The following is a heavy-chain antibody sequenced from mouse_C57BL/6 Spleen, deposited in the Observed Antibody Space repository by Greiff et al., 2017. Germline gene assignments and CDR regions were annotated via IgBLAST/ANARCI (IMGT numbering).Heavy chain of an antibody. CDR1: GYTFTSYW. CDR2: IYPDSGST. D-gene: IGHD2-1*01. J-gene: IGHJ3*01. CDR3: ARGSGNYMFAY. V-gene: IGHV1-55*01. Sequence: QVQLKQPGAELVKPGASVKMSCKASGYTFTSYWITWVKQRPGKGLEWIGDIYPDSGSTNYNEKFKSKATLTVDTSSSTAYMQLSSLTSEDSAVYYCARGSGNYMFAYWGQGTLVTVSA.